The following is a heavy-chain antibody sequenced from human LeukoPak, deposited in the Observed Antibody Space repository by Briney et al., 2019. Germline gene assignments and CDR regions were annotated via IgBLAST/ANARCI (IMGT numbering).Heavy chain of an antibody. CDR3: ARIGIAAERVDF. V-gene: IGHV4-61*01. J-gene: IGHJ4*02. Sequence: SETLSLTCTVSGGSVSSGSYYWSWIRQPPGKGLEWIRYIYYSGSTNYNPSLKSRVTISVDTSKNQFSLKLSSVTAADTAVYYCARIGIAAERVDFWGQGTLVTVSS. CDR1: GGSVSSGSYY. CDR2: IYYSGST. D-gene: IGHD6-13*01.